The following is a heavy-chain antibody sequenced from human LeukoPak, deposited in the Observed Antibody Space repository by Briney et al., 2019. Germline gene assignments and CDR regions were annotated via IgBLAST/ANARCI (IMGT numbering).Heavy chain of an antibody. CDR1: GFTFSSYA. Sequence: GGSLRLSCAASGFTFSSYAMSWVRQAPGKGLEWVSAISGSGGSTYYADSVKGRFTISRDNSKNTLYLQMNSLRAEDTAVYYCAKDKGYYDSSPSYYFDYWGQGTLVTVSS. D-gene: IGHD3-22*01. CDR3: AKDKGYYDSSPSYYFDY. V-gene: IGHV3-23*01. CDR2: ISGSGGST. J-gene: IGHJ4*02.